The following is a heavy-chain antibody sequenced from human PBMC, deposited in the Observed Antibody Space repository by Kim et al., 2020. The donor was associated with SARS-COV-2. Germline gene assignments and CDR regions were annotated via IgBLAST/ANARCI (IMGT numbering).Heavy chain of an antibody. D-gene: IGHD3-22*01. J-gene: IGHJ4*02. CDR3: TTRYDSSGYYYYY. CDR1: GFTFSGSA. V-gene: IGHV3-73*01. CDR2: IRSKANSYAT. Sequence: GGSLRLSCAASGFTFSGSAMHWVRQASGKGLEWVGRIRSKANSYATAYAASVKGRFTISRDDSKNTAYLQMNSLKTEDTAVYYCTTRYDSSGYYYYYWGQRTLVTVP.